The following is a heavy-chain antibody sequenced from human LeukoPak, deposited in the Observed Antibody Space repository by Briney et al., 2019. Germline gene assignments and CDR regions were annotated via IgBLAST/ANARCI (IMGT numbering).Heavy chain of an antibody. Sequence: PGGSLRLSCAASGFTFSSYGMHWVRQAPGKGLEWVAVISHDGSNKYYADSVKGRFTISRDNSKNTLYLQMNSLRAEDTAVYYCAKDFRVGAIDFDYWGQGTLVTVSS. CDR3: AKDFRVGAIDFDY. CDR2: ISHDGSNK. CDR1: GFTFSSYG. V-gene: IGHV3-30*18. D-gene: IGHD1-26*01. J-gene: IGHJ4*02.